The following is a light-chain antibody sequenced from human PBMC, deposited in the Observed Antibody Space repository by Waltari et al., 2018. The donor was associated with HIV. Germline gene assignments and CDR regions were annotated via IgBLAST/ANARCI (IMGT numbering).Light chain of an antibody. CDR1: NIGSKS. CDR3: QVWDSSNHHVV. CDR2: FNS. V-gene: IGLV3-21*01. J-gene: IGLJ3*02. Sequence: SYVLTQPPSVSVAPGTAATISCDGWNIGSKSLHWYKQHAGLAPVLVIRFNSDRPSGIPDRFSGSNSGNTATLTITRVEVGDEADYYCQVWDSSNHHVVFGGGTELTVL.